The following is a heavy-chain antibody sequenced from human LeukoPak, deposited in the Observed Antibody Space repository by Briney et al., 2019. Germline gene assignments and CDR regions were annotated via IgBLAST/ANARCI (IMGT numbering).Heavy chain of an antibody. CDR1: GFAYSSYD. J-gene: IGHJ4*02. Sequence: PGGPLTLSCAASGFAYSSYDMLWARQPPGKGREWVAVMSYDGSNKYYADSVEGRFTISRDNSKTTLYLQMNSLRAEDTAAYYCTKGVLGGTQSVSAGLDYWGQGTLVTVSS. V-gene: IGHV3-30*18. CDR3: TKGVLGGTQSVSAGLDY. CDR2: MSYDGSNK. D-gene: IGHD3-16*01.